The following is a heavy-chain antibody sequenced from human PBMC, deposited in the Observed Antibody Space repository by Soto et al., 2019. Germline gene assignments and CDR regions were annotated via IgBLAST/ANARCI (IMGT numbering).Heavy chain of an antibody. J-gene: IGHJ4*02. Sequence: QVQLVESGGGVVQPGRSLRLSCAASGFTFSSYGMHWVRQAPGKGLEGVAVISYDGSNKYYADSVKGRFTISRDNSKNTLYLQMNSLRAEDTAVYYCAKDARSRGTLVNPNPSTVADYWGQGTLVTVSS. D-gene: IGHD4-4*01. CDR3: AKDARSRGTLVNPNPSTVADY. CDR1: GFTFSSYG. CDR2: ISYDGSNK. V-gene: IGHV3-30*18.